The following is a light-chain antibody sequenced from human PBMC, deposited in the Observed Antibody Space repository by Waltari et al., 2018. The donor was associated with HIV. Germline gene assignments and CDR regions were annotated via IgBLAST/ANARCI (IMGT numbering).Light chain of an antibody. V-gene: IGLV1-40*01. CDR2: GNS. CDR3: QSYDSSLSGPWV. CDR1: SSNIGAGYD. J-gene: IGLJ3*02. Sequence: QSVLTQPPSVSGATGQRVTISCTGSSSNIGAGYDVPWYQQLPGTAPKLLIYGNSNRPSGVPDRFSGSKSGTSASLAITGLQAEDEADYYCQSYDSSLSGPWVFGGGTKLTVL.